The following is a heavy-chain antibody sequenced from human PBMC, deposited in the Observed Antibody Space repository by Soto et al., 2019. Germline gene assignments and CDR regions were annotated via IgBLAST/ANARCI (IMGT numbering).Heavy chain of an antibody. D-gene: IGHD3-3*01. Sequence: QVQLQESGPGLVNPSQTLSLTCSVSGGSISSRSYYWTWIRQHPGKGLEWIGYIYYSGGTFYNPSLKSRVTISIDTSKGEFSLELGSVPAADTAVYYCASDKAFWSKTNFYRGNYFDPRGQGTLVTVSS. CDR3: ASDKAFWSKTNFYRGNYFDP. CDR1: GGSISSRSYY. J-gene: IGHJ5*02. V-gene: IGHV4-31*03. CDR2: IYYSGGT.